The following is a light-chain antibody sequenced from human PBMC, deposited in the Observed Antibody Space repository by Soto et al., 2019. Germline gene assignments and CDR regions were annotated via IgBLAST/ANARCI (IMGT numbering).Light chain of an antibody. CDR3: QQANSFPHLT. CDR1: QGISSW. Sequence: DIQMTQSPSSVSASVGDRVTITCRASQGISSWLAWYQQKPGKAPKILIYAASSLQRGVPSRFSGSGFATKFTPTISSLPPEDFAAYYCQQANSFPHLTFGGGTRVEMK. CDR2: AAS. V-gene: IGKV1-12*01. J-gene: IGKJ4*01.